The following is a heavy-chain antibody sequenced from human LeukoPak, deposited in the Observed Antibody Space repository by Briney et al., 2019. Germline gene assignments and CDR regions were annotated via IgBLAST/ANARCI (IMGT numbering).Heavy chain of an antibody. CDR1: GDSIRRDNYY. V-gene: IGHV4-39*01. D-gene: IGHD3-16*02. Sequence: SETLSLTCTVSGDSIRRDNYYWGWIRQPPGKGLEWIGSIYYSGSTYYNPSLKSRVSISVDPSKSQFSLKLTFVTAADTAVYYCATHPLLDYWGQGSLVTVSS. CDR3: ATHPLLDY. J-gene: IGHJ4*02. CDR2: IYYSGST.